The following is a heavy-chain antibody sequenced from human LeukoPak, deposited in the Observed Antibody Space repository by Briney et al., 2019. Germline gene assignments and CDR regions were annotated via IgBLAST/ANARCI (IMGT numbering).Heavy chain of an antibody. D-gene: IGHD2-8*01. Sequence: SVKVSCKASGGTFSSYAISWVRQAPGQGLEWMGRIIPIFGSANYAQKFQGRVTITTDASTSTAYMELSSLRSEDTAVYYCARDGPYCTNGVCHWGLRWFDPWGQGTLVTVSS. V-gene: IGHV1-69*05. CDR2: IIPIFGSA. CDR3: ARDGPYCTNGVCHWGLRWFDP. CDR1: GGTFSSYA. J-gene: IGHJ5*02.